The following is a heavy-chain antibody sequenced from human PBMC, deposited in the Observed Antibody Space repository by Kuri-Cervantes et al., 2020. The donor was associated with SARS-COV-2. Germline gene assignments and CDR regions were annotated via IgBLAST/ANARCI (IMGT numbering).Heavy chain of an antibody. J-gene: IGHJ3*02. CDR2: IYPGDSDT. CDR3: ATHQNIVVVPAAIPDAFDI. CDR1: GYSFTSYW. V-gene: IGHV5-51*01. D-gene: IGHD2-2*01. Sequence: GESLKISCKGSGYSFTSYWIGWVRQMPGKGLEWMGIIYPGDSDTRYSPSFQGQVTISADKSISTAYLQWSSLKASDTAVYYCATHQNIVVVPAAIPDAFDIWGQGTMVTVSS.